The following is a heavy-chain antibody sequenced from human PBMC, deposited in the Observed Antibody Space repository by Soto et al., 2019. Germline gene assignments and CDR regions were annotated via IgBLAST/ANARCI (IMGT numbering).Heavy chain of an antibody. CDR1: GYTFTGYY. J-gene: IGHJ4*02. CDR2: INPNSGGT. Sequence: GASVKVSCKASGYTFTGYYMHWVRQAPGQGLEWMGWINPNSGGTNYAQKFQGRVTMTRDTSISTAYMELSRLRSDDTAVYYCARVVVRCSGGSCYSDGIDYWGQGTLVTVSS. V-gene: IGHV1-2*02. D-gene: IGHD2-15*01. CDR3: ARVVVRCSGGSCYSDGIDY.